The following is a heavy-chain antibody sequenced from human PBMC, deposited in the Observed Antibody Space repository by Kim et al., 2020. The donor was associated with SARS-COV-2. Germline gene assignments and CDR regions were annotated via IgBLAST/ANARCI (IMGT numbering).Heavy chain of an antibody. D-gene: IGHD5-12*01. J-gene: IGHJ4*02. V-gene: IGHV4-59*01. CDR3: AREGLGGVDY. CDR1: GGSISSYY. CDR2: IYYSGST. Sequence: SETLSLTCTVSGGSISSYYWSWIRQPPGKGLEWIGYIYYSGSTNYNPSLKSRVTISVDTSKNQFSLKLSSVTAADTAVYYCAREGLGGVDYWGQGTLVTVSS.